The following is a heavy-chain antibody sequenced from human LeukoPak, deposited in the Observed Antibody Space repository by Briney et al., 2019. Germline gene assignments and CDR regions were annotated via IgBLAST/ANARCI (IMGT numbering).Heavy chain of an antibody. Sequence: ASVKVSCKASGYTFTGYYMHWVRQAPGQGLEWMGWINPNSGGTNYAQKFQGRVTMTRDTSIGTAYMELSRLRSDDTAVYYCARDLRAAAGDDYWGQGTLVTVSS. CDR2: INPNSGGT. CDR3: ARDLRAAAGDDY. V-gene: IGHV1-2*02. D-gene: IGHD6-13*01. J-gene: IGHJ4*02. CDR1: GYTFTGYY.